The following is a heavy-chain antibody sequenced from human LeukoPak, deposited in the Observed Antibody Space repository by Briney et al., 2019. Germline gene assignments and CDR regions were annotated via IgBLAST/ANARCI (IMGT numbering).Heavy chain of an antibody. D-gene: IGHD3-22*01. CDR3: ARAPTLYDSSGYYDY. CDR1: GFTFDDYA. Sequence: QPGRSLRLSCAASGFTFDDYAMHWVRQAPGKGLEWVAVISYDGSNKYHADSVKGRFTISRDNSKNTLYLQRNSLRAEDTAVYYCARAPTLYDSSGYYDYWGQGTLVTVSS. V-gene: IGHV3-30*04. J-gene: IGHJ4*02. CDR2: ISYDGSNK.